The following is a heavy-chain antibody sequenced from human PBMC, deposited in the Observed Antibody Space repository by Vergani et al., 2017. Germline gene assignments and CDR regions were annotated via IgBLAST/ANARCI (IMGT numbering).Heavy chain of an antibody. J-gene: IGHJ5*02. CDR1: GYTFTSYY. CDR3: ARDSRYCSSTSCYVGRDLFDP. CDR2: INPSGGST. Sequence: QVQLVQSGAEVKKPGASVKVSCKASGYTFTSYYMHWVRQAPGQGLEWMGIINPSGGSTSYAQKCQGRVTMTRDTSTSTVYMELSSLRSEDTAVYYCARDSRYCSSTSCYVGRDLFDPWGQGTLVTVSS. V-gene: IGHV1-46*01. D-gene: IGHD2-2*01.